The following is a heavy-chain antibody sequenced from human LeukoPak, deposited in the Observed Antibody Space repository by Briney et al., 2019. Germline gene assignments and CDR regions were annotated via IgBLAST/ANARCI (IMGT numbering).Heavy chain of an antibody. Sequence: SETLSLTSAVYGGSFSGYYWSWIRQPPGNGLEWIVEINHSGRTNYNPSLKTRVTISVDTSKNQSSLKLSSVTAADTAVYYFARGYYDSSAPTVWFDPWGQGTLVTVSS. D-gene: IGHD3-22*01. CDR3: ARGYYDSSAPTVWFDP. CDR2: INHSGRT. CDR1: GGSFSGYY. V-gene: IGHV4-34*01. J-gene: IGHJ5*02.